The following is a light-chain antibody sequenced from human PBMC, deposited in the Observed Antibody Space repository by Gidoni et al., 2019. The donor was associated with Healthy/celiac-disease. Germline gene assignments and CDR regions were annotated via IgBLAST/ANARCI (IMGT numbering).Light chain of an antibody. CDR3: QQYNSDSPT. J-gene: IGKJ5*01. CDR2: DAS. V-gene: IGKV1-5*01. Sequence: GDRVTITCRASHSINTWLAWYRQKPVEAPKLLISDASILESGVPSRFSGSGSGTEFTLTISSLQPDDFATYYCQQYNSDSPTFGQGTRLDIK. CDR1: HSINTW.